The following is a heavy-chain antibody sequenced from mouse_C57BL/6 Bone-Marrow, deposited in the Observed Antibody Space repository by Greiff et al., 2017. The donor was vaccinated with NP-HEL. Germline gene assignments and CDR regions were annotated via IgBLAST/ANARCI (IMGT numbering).Heavy chain of an antibody. CDR2: ISSGGDYI. Sequence: EVQVVESGEGLVKPGGSLKLSCAASGFTFSSYAMSWVRQTPEKRLEWVAYISSGGDYIYYADTVKGRFTISRDNARNTLYLQMSSLKSEDTAMYYCTREGGFYYGYDARFAYWGQGTLVTVSA. V-gene: IGHV5-9-1*02. CDR3: TREGGFYYGYDARFAY. CDR1: GFTFSSYA. J-gene: IGHJ3*01. D-gene: IGHD2-2*01.